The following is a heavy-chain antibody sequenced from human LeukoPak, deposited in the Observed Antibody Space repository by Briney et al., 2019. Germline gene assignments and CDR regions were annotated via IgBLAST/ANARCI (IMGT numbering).Heavy chain of an antibody. D-gene: IGHD3-3*02. J-gene: IGHJ4*02. CDR1: GFAFSTYW. V-gene: IGHV3-7*01. CDR3: ARVSNPTQVYYFDY. Sequence: GGSVRLSCTASGFAFSTYWMSWVRQAPGKGLEWVANIKKDGSEIYYVDSVKGRFTISRDNAKNSLYLQMNSLRAEDTAVYYCARVSNPTQVYYFDYWGQGTLVTVSS. CDR2: IKKDGSEI.